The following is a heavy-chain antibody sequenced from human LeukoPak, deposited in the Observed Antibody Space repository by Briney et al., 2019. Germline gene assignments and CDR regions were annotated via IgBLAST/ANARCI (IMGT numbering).Heavy chain of an antibody. J-gene: IGHJ5*02. CDR3: ARAFPRHSSINWFAP. CDR2: INPNSGGT. V-gene: IGHV1-2*02. Sequence: ASVKISCKASGYTFTGYYMHWVRQAPGQGLEWMGWINPNSGGTNYVQKFQGRVTMTRDTSISTAYMELSRLRSDDTAVYYCARAFPRHSSINWFAPWGQGTLVTVSS. D-gene: IGHD5-18*01. CDR1: GYTFTGYY.